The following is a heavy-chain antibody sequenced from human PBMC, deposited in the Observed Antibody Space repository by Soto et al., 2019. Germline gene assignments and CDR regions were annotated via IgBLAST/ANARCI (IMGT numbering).Heavy chain of an antibody. CDR3: VRARSTDSRPDY. V-gene: IGHV4-61*01. CDR1: GGSVSSGSYY. Sequence: SETLSLTCTVSGGSVSSGSYYWSWIRQPPGKGLEWIGYIYYSGSTNYNPSLKSRFTISRDNAKNSLFLQLDSLRAEDTAVYFCVRARSTDSRPDYWGQGTLVTVSS. J-gene: IGHJ4*02. D-gene: IGHD3-22*01. CDR2: IYYSGST.